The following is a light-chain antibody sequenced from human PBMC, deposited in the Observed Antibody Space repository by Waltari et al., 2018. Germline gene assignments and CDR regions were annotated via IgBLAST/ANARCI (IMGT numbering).Light chain of an antibody. CDR1: QSLVYGDGNTY. CDR2: KVS. J-gene: IGKJ1*01. V-gene: IGKV2-30*01. Sequence: DVVMSQSPLSLPVTLGQPASTSCRSSQSLVYGDGNTYWSWFQQRPGQSPRRLISKVSNRDSGVPDRFSGSGSGTNFALKISKMEAEDVGVYYCMQGTYWPGTFGQGTKVEIK. CDR3: MQGTYWPGT.